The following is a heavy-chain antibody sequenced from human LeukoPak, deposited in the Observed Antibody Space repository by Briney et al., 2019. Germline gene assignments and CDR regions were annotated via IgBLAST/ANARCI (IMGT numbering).Heavy chain of an antibody. CDR1: GFTFSDYY. CDR3: AKDELLNYYDSTYFDY. CDR2: ISSSGSSI. Sequence: GSLRLSCAASGFTFSDYYMSWIRQAPGKGLEWISYISSSGSSIYYADSVKGRFTISRDNSKNTLYLQMNSLRAEDTAVYYCAKDELLNYYDSTYFDYWGQGTLVTVSS. J-gene: IGHJ4*02. V-gene: IGHV3-11*04. D-gene: IGHD3-22*01.